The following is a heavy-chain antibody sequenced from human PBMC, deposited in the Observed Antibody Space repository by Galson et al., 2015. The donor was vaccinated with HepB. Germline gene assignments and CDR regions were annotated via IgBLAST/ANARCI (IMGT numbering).Heavy chain of an antibody. Sequence: SLRLSCAASGFTFSSYWTSWVRQATGKGLEWVANIKQDGSEKYYVDSVKGRFTISRDNAKNSLYLQMNSLRAEDTAVYYCARVGLYYDYVWGSYRGDYYFDYWGQGTLVTVSS. CDR1: GFTFSSYW. D-gene: IGHD3-16*02. CDR2: IKQDGSEK. CDR3: ARVGLYYDYVWGSYRGDYYFDY. V-gene: IGHV3-7*03. J-gene: IGHJ4*02.